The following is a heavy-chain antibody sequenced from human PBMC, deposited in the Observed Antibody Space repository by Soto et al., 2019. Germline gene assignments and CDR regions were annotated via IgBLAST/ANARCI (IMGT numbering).Heavy chain of an antibody. CDR3: ARRDVDTAMAYLDY. CDR1: GGTFSSYA. D-gene: IGHD5-18*01. CDR2: IIPIFGTA. J-gene: IGHJ4*02. Sequence: QVQLVQSGAEVKKPGSSVKVSCKASGGTFSSYAISWVRQAHGQGLEWMGAIIPIFGTANYAQKFQGRVTITADESTSTAYMELRSLSSEDTAVYYCARRDVDTAMAYLDYWGQGTLVTVSS. V-gene: IGHV1-69*01.